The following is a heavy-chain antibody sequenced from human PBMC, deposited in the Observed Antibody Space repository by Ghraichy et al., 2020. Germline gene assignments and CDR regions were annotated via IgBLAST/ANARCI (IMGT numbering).Heavy chain of an antibody. CDR2: IKLDGSEK. CDR3: ARDLRQRGASSVTDYHGMDV. CDR1: GFTFDNYW. J-gene: IGHJ6*02. Sequence: GGSLRLSCAASGFTFDNYWMSWVRQAPGKGLEWVANIKLDGSEKYYVDSVKGRFTISRDNATNSLHLQMSSLRAEDTAVYFGARDLRQRGASSVTDYHGMDVWRHGTTVADSS. V-gene: IGHV3-7*03. D-gene: IGHD1-26*01.